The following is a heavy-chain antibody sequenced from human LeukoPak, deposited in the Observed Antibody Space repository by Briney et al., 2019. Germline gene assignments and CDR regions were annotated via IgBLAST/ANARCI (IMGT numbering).Heavy chain of an antibody. J-gene: IGHJ4*02. CDR3: AREMGPGWLQSGRYFDY. V-gene: IGHV1-69*06. D-gene: IGHD5-24*01. Sequence: SVKVSCKASGGTFSSYAISWVRQAPGQGLEWMGGIIPIFGTANYAQKFQGRVTITADKSTSTAYMELSSLRSEDTAVYYCAREMGPGWLQSGRYFDYWGQGTLVTVSS. CDR1: GGTFSSYA. CDR2: IIPIFGTA.